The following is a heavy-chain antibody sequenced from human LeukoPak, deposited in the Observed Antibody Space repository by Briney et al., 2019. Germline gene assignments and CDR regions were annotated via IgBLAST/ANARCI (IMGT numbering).Heavy chain of an antibody. CDR1: GFTFSNAW. Sequence: PGGTLRLSCAASGFTFSNAWMSCVRHAPGKGLEWVGRIKTKTDGGTTDYAAPVKGRFTISRDDSKNTLYLQMNSLKTEDTGVYYCTIDSNTGWSGYWGQGTLVTVSS. J-gene: IGHJ4*02. CDR2: IKTKTDGGTT. D-gene: IGHD6-19*01. CDR3: TIDSNTGWSGY. V-gene: IGHV3-15*01.